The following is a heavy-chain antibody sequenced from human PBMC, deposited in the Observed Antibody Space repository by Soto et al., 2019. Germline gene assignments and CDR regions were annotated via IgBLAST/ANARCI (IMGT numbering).Heavy chain of an antibody. J-gene: IGHJ4*02. CDR3: AHRVLRAVFGLVTTTAIYFDF. CDR2: IYWDADK. CDR1: GFSLTTSGVG. Sequence: QITLNESGPTVVRPTETLTLTCRFSGFSLTTSGVGVGWIRQSPGKAPEWLALIYWDADKRYSASLKSRLTITKHTSKTQEVLTVSDLDPTYTATYYCAHRVLRAVFGLVTTTAIYFDFWGQGTPVAVSS. V-gene: IGHV2-5*02. D-gene: IGHD3-3*01.